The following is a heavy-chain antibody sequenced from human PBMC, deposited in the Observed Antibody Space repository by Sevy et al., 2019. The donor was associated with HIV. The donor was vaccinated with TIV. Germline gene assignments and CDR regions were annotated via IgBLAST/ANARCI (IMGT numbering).Heavy chain of an antibody. V-gene: IGHV3-30-3*01. J-gene: IGHJ4*02. CDR2: ISYDGSNK. CDR3: AGAWCVGATSPIDY. D-gene: IGHD1-26*01. CDR1: GFTFSSYA. Sequence: GGSLRLSCAASGFTFSSYAMHWVRQAPGKGLEWVAVISYDGSNKYYADSVKGRFTISRDNSKNTLYLQMNSLRAEDTAVYYCAGAWCVGATSPIDYWGQGTLVTVSS.